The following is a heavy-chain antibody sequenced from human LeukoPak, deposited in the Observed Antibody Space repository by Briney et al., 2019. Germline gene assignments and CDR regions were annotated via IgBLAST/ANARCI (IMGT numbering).Heavy chain of an antibody. CDR3: ARGWSSGVKGDAFDI. Sequence: PSETLSLTCAVYGVPFSGYNWSWIRQPPGKGLEWIGEINHSGSTNYNPSLKSRVTTSVHTSKKQFSLKLTSVTAADTAVYYCARGWSSGVKGDAFDIWGQGTMVAVSS. D-gene: IGHD3-3*01. J-gene: IGHJ3*02. CDR2: INHSGST. CDR1: GVPFSGYN. V-gene: IGHV4-34*01.